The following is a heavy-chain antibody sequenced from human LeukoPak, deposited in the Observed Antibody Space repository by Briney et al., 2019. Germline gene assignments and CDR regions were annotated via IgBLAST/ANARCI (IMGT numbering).Heavy chain of an antibody. D-gene: IGHD1-26*01. V-gene: IGHV1-69*13. Sequence: GASVKVSCKASGGTFSSYAISWVRQAPGQGLEWMGGITPIFGTANYAQKFQGRVTITADESTSTAYMELSSLRSEDTAVYYCARDSGSYYGLEYFQHWGQGTLVTVSS. CDR1: GGTFSSYA. CDR3: ARDSGSYYGLEYFQH. J-gene: IGHJ1*01. CDR2: ITPIFGTA.